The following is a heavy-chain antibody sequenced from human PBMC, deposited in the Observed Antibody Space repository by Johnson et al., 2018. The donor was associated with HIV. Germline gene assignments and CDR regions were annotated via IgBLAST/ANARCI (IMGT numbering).Heavy chain of an antibody. CDR1: GFTFGDYA. CDR3: TRDTTYYYGSGSYYIDAFDI. J-gene: IGHJ3*02. Sequence: EVQLVESGGGLVQPGRSLRLSCTASGFTFGDYAMSWFRQAPGKGLEWVGFIRSKAYGGTTEYAASVKGRFTIPRDDSKSIAYLQMNSLKTEDTAVYYCTRDTTYYYGSGSYYIDAFDIWGQGTMVTVSS. V-gene: IGHV3-49*03. CDR2: IRSKAYGGTT. D-gene: IGHD3-10*01.